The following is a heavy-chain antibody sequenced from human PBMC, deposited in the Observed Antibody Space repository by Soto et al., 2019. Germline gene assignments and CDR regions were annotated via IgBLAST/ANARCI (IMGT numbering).Heavy chain of an antibody. CDR3: ARDYYGDYAGYYYYYGMDV. CDR1: GDTISSTRW. CDR2: IYHLGRT. V-gene: IGHV4-4*02. Sequence: SETLSLTCTVSGDTISSTRWWSWVRLSPGKGLEWIGEIYHLGRTNYNPSLKSRVTLSIDKSNNQFSLTLTSVTAADTAVYYCARDYYGDYAGYYYYYGMDVWGQGTTVTVSS. J-gene: IGHJ6*02. D-gene: IGHD4-17*01.